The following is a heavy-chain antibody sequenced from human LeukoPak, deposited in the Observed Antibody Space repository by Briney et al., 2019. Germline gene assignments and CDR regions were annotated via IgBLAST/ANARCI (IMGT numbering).Heavy chain of an antibody. CDR3: ARGGAYYYDSSGDY. J-gene: IGHJ4*02. D-gene: IGHD3-22*01. Sequence: PGGSLRLSCAASGFTLSSYEMNWVRQAPGKGLEWVSYISSSGSTIYYADSVKGRFTISRDNAKNSLYLQMNSLRAEDTAVYYCARGGAYYYDSSGDYWGQGTLVTVSS. CDR2: ISSSGSTI. V-gene: IGHV3-48*03. CDR1: GFTLSSYE.